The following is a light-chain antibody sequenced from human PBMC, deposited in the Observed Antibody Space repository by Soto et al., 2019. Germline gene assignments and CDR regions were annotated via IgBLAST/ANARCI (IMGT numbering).Light chain of an antibody. CDR1: SSDVGHYNY. CDR3: SSYASSGTVI. CDR2: EVT. Sequence: QSVLTQPASVSGSPGQSITISCTGTSSDVGHYNYVSWYQQRPGKAPKLMLYEVTNRPSGVSYRFSGSKSGNTASLTISGLQAEDEADYYCSSYASSGTVIFGGGTKLTVL. V-gene: IGLV2-14*01. J-gene: IGLJ2*01.